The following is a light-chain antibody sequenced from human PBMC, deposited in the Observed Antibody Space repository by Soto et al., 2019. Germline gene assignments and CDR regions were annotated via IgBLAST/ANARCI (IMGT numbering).Light chain of an antibody. J-gene: IGKJ1*01. Sequence: DIVMTQSPLSLPVTLGQPASISCRSSQSLVHSDGNTYLSWFQQRPGQSPRRLIYMFSNRDSGVPDRFSGSGSGTDFTLTISRVEAEDVGIYYCMQNTHWPWTFGKGTKVEIQ. CDR2: MFS. CDR3: MQNTHWPWT. V-gene: IGKV2-30*02. CDR1: QSLVHSDGNTY.